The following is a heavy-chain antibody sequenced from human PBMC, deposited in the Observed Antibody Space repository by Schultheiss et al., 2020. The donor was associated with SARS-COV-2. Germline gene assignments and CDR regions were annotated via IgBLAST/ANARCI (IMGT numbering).Heavy chain of an antibody. Sequence: SETLSLTCAVYGGSFSAYYWSWIRQHPGKGLEWIGYIYYSGSTYYNPPLKSRVTISLDKSKNQFSLKLSSVTAADTAVYYCAREPTSGVGATAFDYWGQGTLVTVSS. CDR1: GGSFSAYY. V-gene: IGHV4-34*01. CDR3: AREPTSGVGATAFDY. J-gene: IGHJ4*02. D-gene: IGHD1-26*01. CDR2: IYYSGST.